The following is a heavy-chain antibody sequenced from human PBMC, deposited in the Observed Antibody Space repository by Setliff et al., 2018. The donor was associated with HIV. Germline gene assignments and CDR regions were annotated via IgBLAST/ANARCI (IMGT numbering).Heavy chain of an antibody. CDR3: ARHKSQPYYFDY. V-gene: IGHV4-30-4*08. Sequence: PSETLSLTCTVSGASISRGNYYWTWIRQRPGKGLEWIAFIYYSGSTYYSPSLKSRLMISVDTSKNQFSLNMTSVTAADTAVYFCARHKSQPYYFDYWGQGTLVTVSS. CDR2: IYYSGST. J-gene: IGHJ4*02. CDR1: GASISRGNYY.